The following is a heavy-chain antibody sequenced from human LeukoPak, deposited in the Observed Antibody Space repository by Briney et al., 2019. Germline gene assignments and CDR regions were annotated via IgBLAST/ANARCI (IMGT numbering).Heavy chain of an antibody. V-gene: IGHV5-51*01. J-gene: IGHJ4*02. Sequence: GESLKISCKGSGYSFTSYWIGWVRQMPAKGLEWMGIIYPGDSDTRYSPSFQGQVTISADKSISTAYLQWSSLKASDTAMYYCARPYCSSTSCYSFPYWGQGTLVTVSS. D-gene: IGHD2-2*01. CDR1: GYSFTSYW. CDR2: IYPGDSDT. CDR3: ARPYCSSTSCYSFPY.